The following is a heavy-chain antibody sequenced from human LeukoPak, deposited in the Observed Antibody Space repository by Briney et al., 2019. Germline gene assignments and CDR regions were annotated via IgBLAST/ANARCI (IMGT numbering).Heavy chain of an antibody. CDR2: IYWDDDT. Sequence: TLSLTCTVSGGSISSSSYYWGWIRQPPGKALEWLALIYWDDDTRYSPSPKSRLTITKDTSKNQVVLTMTNMDPVDTATYYCAHRTGYSSSKEFDPWGPGTLVTVSS. D-gene: IGHD2-15*01. V-gene: IGHV2-5*02. CDR3: AHRTGYSSSKEFDP. CDR1: GGSISSSSYY. J-gene: IGHJ5*02.